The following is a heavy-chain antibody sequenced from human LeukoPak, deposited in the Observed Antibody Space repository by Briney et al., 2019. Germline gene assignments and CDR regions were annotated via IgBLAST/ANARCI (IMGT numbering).Heavy chain of an antibody. CDR2: IIPIFGTA. CDR1: GGTFSSYA. D-gene: IGHD3-10*01. J-gene: IGHJ4*02. V-gene: IGHV1-69*13. Sequence: SVKVSCKASGGTFSSYAINWVRQAPGQGLEWMGGIIPIFGTANYAQKFQGRVTITADESTSTAYMELSSLRSEDTAVYYCAGSYYNGPFDYWGQGTLVTASS. CDR3: AGSYYNGPFDY.